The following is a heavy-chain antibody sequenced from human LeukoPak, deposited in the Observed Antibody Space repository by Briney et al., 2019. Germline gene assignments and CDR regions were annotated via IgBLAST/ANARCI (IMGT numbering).Heavy chain of an antibody. Sequence: MSSETLSLTCTVSGGSTSSNSYYWAWIRQSPGQGLEWIATIFYSGSAYYNLSLKSRVTISVDTSKNQFSLKLSSVTAADTAVYYCASITGIGLLLRYWGQGTLVTVSS. V-gene: IGHV4-39*07. J-gene: IGHJ4*02. CDR3: ASITGIGLLLRY. D-gene: IGHD1-14*01. CDR1: GGSTSSNSYY. CDR2: IFYSGSA.